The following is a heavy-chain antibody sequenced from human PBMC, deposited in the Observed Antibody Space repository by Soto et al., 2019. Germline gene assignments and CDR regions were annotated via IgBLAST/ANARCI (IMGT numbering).Heavy chain of an antibody. D-gene: IGHD6-13*01. V-gene: IGHV3-30*03. CDR3: ARSSGGTSWYPPDY. J-gene: IGHJ4*02. Sequence: QVQLVESGGGVVQPGSSLRLSCAASGFTFSSYGMQWVRQSPGEGPEWVAIVANDGSNQYYAESVKGRFTISRDNSKTTVFLEMDSLRPEDTAVYYCARSSGGTSWYPPDYWGQGTLVTVSS. CDR1: GFTFSSYG. CDR2: VANDGSNQ.